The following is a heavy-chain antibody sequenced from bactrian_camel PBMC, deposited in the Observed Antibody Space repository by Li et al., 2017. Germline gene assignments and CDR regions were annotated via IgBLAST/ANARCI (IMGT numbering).Heavy chain of an antibody. J-gene: IGHJ6*01. CDR3: AAEPPLRYSDSYCPRHCGY. V-gene: IGHV3S63*01. Sequence: HVQLVESGGGSVQAGETLRLSCTASGFTYDDSDMGWYRQAPGNECEVVSTISSDGSTYYVDSVKGRFAISQDNAKNTVYLQMNSLKPEDTAVYYCAAEPPLRYSDSYCPRHCGYWGQGTQITVS. D-gene: IGHD1*01. CDR1: GFTYDDSD. CDR2: ISSDGST.